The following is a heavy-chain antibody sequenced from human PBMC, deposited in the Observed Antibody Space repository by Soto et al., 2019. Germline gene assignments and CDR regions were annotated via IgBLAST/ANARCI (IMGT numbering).Heavy chain of an antibody. Sequence: QVQLVESGGGVVQPGRSLRLSCAASGFTFSSYAMHWVRQAPGKGVEWMAVISYDGSNKYYADSVKGRFTISRDNSKNTLYLQMNSLRAEDTAVYYCARDPRDLTGTGSRQFMDVWGQGTTVTVSS. CDR1: GFTFSSYA. CDR3: ARDPRDLTGTGSRQFMDV. CDR2: ISYDGSNK. J-gene: IGHJ6*02. D-gene: IGHD1-20*01. V-gene: IGHV3-30-3*01.